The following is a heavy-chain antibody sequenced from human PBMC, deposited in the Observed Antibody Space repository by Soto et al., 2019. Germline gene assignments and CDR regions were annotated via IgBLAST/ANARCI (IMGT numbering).Heavy chain of an antibody. D-gene: IGHD3-10*01. CDR2: IKPKTDGGTA. CDR3: TTGGRVRVADPDY. Sequence: GGSLRLSCAASGLTFSSAWMNWVRQAPGKGLEWVGRIKPKTDGGTAEHAVPVKGRFTISRDDSKNTLYLQMDSLKSEDTAVYYCTTGGRVRVADPDYWGQGTLVTVSS. V-gene: IGHV3-15*07. J-gene: IGHJ4*02. CDR1: GLTFSSAW.